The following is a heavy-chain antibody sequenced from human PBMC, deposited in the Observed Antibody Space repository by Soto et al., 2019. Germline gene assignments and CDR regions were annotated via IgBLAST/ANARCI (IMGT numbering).Heavy chain of an antibody. CDR3: ARDTTLCGVALQTGSEP. J-gene: IGHJ5*02. CDR2: IFYTGTT. Sequence: PSETLSLTCTVSGGSITSGGYYWNWIRQHPGKGLEWIGYIFYTGTTRYNSALQSRVSISVDSTKNHFSLKLTSVTAADTAVYYCARDTTLCGVALQTGSEPWRPGTRVNVSS. D-gene: IGHD3-3*01. CDR1: GGSITSGGYY. V-gene: IGHV4-31*03.